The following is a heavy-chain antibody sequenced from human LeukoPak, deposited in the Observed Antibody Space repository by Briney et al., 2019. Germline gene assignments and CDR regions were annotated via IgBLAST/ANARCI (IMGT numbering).Heavy chain of an antibody. V-gene: IGHV4-39*01. D-gene: IGHD2-21*02. CDR3: ARTVVTPRVTRYFDL. J-gene: IGHJ2*01. CDR2: IYYSGVS. CDR1: GGSISSSSYY. Sequence: PSETLSLTCTVSGGSISSSSYYWGWIRQPPGKGLEWIGSIYYSGVSYYNTSLKSRVTISVDTSKNQFSLKLSSVTAADTAVYYCARTVVTPRVTRYFDLWGRGTLVTVSS.